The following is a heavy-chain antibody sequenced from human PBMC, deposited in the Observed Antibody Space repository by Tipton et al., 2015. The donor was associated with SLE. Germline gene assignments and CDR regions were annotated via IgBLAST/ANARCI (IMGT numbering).Heavy chain of an antibody. CDR3: AKDLLGYGDLDWYFDL. CDR2: IRYDGSNK. CDR1: GFTFSSYG. Sequence: SLRLSCAASGFTFSSYGMHWVRQAPGKGLEWVAFIRYDGSNKYYADSVKGRFPISRNNSKNTLYLQMNSLRAEDTAVYYCAKDLLGYGDLDWYFDLWGRGTLVTVSS. J-gene: IGHJ2*01. V-gene: IGHV3-30*02. D-gene: IGHD4-17*01.